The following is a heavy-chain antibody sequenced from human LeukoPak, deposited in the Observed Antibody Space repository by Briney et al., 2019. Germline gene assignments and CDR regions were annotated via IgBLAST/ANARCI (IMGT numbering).Heavy chain of an antibody. CDR1: GGSISSYY. J-gene: IGHJ6*03. V-gene: IGHV4-59*01. D-gene: IGHD6-6*01. CDR2: IYYSGST. CDR3: AKARNYYYYYMDV. Sequence: PSETLSLTCTVSGGSISSYYWGWIRQPPGKGLEWIGYIYYSGSTNYNPSLKSRVTISVDTSKNQFSLKLSSVTAADTAVYYCAKARNYYYYYMDVWGKGTTVTVSS.